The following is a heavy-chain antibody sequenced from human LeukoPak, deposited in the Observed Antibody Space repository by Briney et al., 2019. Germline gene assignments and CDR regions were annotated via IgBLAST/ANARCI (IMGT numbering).Heavy chain of an antibody. Sequence: ASLKVSCKASGYTFTGPYIHWMRQAPGQGPEWMGWINPNSGGTKYAQKFQGRVTVTRDTSTSTVYMELSGLRADDTATYYCARVEYCTKGVCINYDLWGRGTLVTVSS. CDR2: INPNSGGT. D-gene: IGHD2-8*01. J-gene: IGHJ4*02. CDR3: ARVEYCTKGVCINYDL. V-gene: IGHV1-2*02. CDR1: GYTFTGPY.